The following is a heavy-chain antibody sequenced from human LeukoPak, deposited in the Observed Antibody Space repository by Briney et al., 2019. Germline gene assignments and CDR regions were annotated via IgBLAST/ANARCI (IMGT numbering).Heavy chain of an antibody. CDR2: INPNSGGT. V-gene: IGHV1-2*02. Sequence: ASVKVSCKASGYTFTGYYMHWVRQAPGQGLEWMGWINPNSGGTNYAQKFQGRVTMTRDTSITTAYMELSRLRSDDTAVYYCARDRRLVYSGSYYDRNWFDPWGQGTLVTVSS. J-gene: IGHJ5*02. D-gene: IGHD1-26*01. CDR3: ARDRRLVYSGSYYDRNWFDP. CDR1: GYTFTGYY.